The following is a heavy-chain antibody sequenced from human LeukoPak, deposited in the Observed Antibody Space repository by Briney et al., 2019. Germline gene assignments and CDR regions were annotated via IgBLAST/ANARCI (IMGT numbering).Heavy chain of an antibody. CDR3: VRDGEGVAISVNYWFDP. CDR2: MNPNNGNT. CDR1: GYTFTGYY. Sequence: ASVKVSCKASGYTFTGYYMHWVRQAPGQGLEWMGWMNPNNGNTGYAQKFQGRVTMTRDTSISTAYMELRGLRSDDTAVYYCVRDGEGVAISVNYWFDPWGQGTLVTVSS. V-gene: IGHV1-8*02. D-gene: IGHD3-10*01. J-gene: IGHJ5*02.